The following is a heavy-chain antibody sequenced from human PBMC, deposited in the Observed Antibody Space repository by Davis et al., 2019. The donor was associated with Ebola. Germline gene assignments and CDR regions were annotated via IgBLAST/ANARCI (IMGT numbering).Heavy chain of an antibody. CDR3: ASPYSTNPCCGMDV. Sequence: ASVQVSCKASGYTFINYGITCVRHPPGQGLEWLGWIRTYDGNTNYAQNLQGRLTMTTDTSTSTAYMELRSLRSDDTAVYYCASPYSTNPCCGMDVWGKGTTVTVSS. J-gene: IGHJ6*04. D-gene: IGHD2-8*01. CDR2: IRTYDGNT. CDR1: GYTFINYG. V-gene: IGHV1-18*04.